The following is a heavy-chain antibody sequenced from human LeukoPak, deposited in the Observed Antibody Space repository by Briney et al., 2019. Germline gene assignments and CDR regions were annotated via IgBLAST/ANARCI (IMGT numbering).Heavy chain of an antibody. J-gene: IGHJ1*01. CDR1: GYTFTSFG. V-gene: IGHV1-18*04. D-gene: IGHD3-3*01. CDR2: ISNFDAKT. Sequence: GASVKVSCTASGYTFTSFGITWVRQAPGQGLEWIGWISNFDAKTNYAQKFDGRVTMTTDSSTSTAYLELIRLKSDDTAVYYCARDLPFEGVLEWLLEYWGQGTLVTVSS. CDR3: ARDLPFEGVLEWLLEY.